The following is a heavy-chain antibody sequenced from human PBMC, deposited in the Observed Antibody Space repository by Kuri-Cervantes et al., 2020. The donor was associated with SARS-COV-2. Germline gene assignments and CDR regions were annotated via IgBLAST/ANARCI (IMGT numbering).Heavy chain of an antibody. V-gene: IGHV4-34*01. D-gene: IGHD6-13*01. CDR1: GGSFSGYY. J-gene: IGHJ4*02. CDR2: INHSGST. Sequence: GSLRLSCAVYGGSFSGYYWSWIRQPPGKGLEWIGEINHSGSTKYNPSLKSRVTISVDTSKNQFSLKLSSVTAADTAVYYCARGTNIAAAGTLDYWGQGTLVTVSS. CDR3: ARGTNIAAAGTLDY.